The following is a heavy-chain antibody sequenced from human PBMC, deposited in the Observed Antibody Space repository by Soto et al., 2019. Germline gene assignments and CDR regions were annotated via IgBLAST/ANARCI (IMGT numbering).Heavy chain of an antibody. Sequence: EVQLLESGGGFIHPGGSLRLSCAASGFSFSSFAMNWVRQAPGKGLEWVSIISGSADSTFYADSVKGRFTISRDNSKSTLCLPINSLRAEDKAVYYCAKTRGAMIYAISVYGMDVWGQGTTVTVSS. J-gene: IGHJ6*02. CDR2: ISGSADST. CDR1: GFSFSSFA. D-gene: IGHD2-8*01. V-gene: IGHV3-23*01. CDR3: AKTRGAMIYAISVYGMDV.